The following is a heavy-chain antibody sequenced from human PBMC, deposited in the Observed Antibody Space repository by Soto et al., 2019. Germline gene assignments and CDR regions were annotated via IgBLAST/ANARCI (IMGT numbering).Heavy chain of an antibody. CDR2: IYHRGST. CDR1: GGSISSGGYS. D-gene: IGHD1-1*01. Sequence: QLQLQESGSGLVKPSQTLSLTCAVSGGSISSGGYSWNWIRQPPGKGLEWIGYIYHRGSTYYNPSLKSRXXLXVXXSKNQFSLKLTSVTAADTAVYYCARDQLEGNWFDPWGQGTLVTVSS. V-gene: IGHV4-30-2*01. CDR3: ARDQLEGNWFDP. J-gene: IGHJ5*02.